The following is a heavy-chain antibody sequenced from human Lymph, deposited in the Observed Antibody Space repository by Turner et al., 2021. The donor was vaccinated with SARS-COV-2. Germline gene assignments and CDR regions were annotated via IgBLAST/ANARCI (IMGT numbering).Heavy chain of an antibody. Sequence: QVQLVQSGAEVKKPGASVKVSCKASGYTFTSSDINGVRQATGQGLEWMGWMNPNSGNTGYAQKFEGRVTMTRNISKSTAYMELSTLESEDTAVYYCARGRYSGGGMDVWGQGTTVTVSS. J-gene: IGHJ6*02. V-gene: IGHV1-8*01. CDR2: MNPNSGNT. CDR1: GYTFTSSD. CDR3: ARGRYSGGGMDV. D-gene: IGHD1-26*01.